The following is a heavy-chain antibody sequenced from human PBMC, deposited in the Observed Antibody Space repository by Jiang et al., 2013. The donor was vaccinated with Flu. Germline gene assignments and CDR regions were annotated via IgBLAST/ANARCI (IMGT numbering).Heavy chain of an antibody. CDR2: NYYSGGT. J-gene: IGHJ2*01. CDR3: ARLLPNYPSSGSYYRPKLVWYFDL. Sequence: RCTVSNDSISNYYWSWIRQPPGKGLEWIGYNYYSGGTNYNPSLKGRVTISIDTSKKQFSLKLISVTAADTAVYYCARLLPNYPSSGSYYRPKLVWYFDLWGRGTLVTVSS. CDR1: NDSISNYY. V-gene: IGHV4-59*08. D-gene: IGHD3-10*01.